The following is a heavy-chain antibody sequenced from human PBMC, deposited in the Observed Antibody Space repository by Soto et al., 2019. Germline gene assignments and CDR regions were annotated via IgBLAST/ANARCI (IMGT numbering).Heavy chain of an antibody. J-gene: IGHJ6*03. CDR2: ISAFNGNT. D-gene: IGHD6-19*01. CDR3: ARDRGVAPPVAGNTHYYYYMDV. CDR1: GYSFTNYG. V-gene: IGHV1-18*01. Sequence: VPVEPCCKASGYSFTNYGVSCVRQSPGQGLEWMGWISAFNGNTHYAQNLQGRVTMTTDASTSTAYMELRSLRSDDTAVYYCARDRGVAPPVAGNTHYYYYMDVWGKGTTVTVS.